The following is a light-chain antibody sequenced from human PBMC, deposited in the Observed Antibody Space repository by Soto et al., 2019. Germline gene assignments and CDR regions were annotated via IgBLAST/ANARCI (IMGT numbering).Light chain of an antibody. V-gene: IGLV2-14*03. J-gene: IGLJ1*01. Sequence: QSALTQPASVSGSPGQSITISCTGTSSDVGGYDFVSWYQHHPGKAPRLMIYDVSHRPSGVSDRFSASKSGNTASLTISGLPAEDDADYYCSSYTSISTYVFGTGTKLTVL. CDR2: DVS. CDR3: SSYTSISTYV. CDR1: SSDVGGYDF.